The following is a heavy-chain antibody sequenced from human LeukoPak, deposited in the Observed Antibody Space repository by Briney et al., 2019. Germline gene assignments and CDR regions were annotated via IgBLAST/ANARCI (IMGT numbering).Heavy chain of an antibody. V-gene: IGHV4-39*02. J-gene: IGHJ4*02. CDR1: GGSISSSSYY. Sequence: SETLSLTCTVSGGSISSSSYYWGWIRQPPGKGLEWIGSIYYSGSTYYNPSLKSRVTISVDTSKNQFSLKLRSVTAADTAVYYCAREESSSSRAHFDSWGQGTLVTVSS. CDR3: AREESSSSRAHFDS. D-gene: IGHD6-6*01. CDR2: IYYSGST.